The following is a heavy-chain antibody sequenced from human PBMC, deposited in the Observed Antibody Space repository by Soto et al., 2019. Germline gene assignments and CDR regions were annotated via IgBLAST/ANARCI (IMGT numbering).Heavy chain of an antibody. D-gene: IGHD1-1*01. CDR1: GYTFTSHA. V-gene: IGHV1-3*01. Sequence: ASVKVSCKASGYTFTSHAMHWVRQAPGQRLEWMGWINAGSGNTKYSQKFQGRVTITRDTSASTAYMELSSLRSEDTAVYYCARDSPTLERSYYCYGMDVWGQGTTVTVS. CDR2: INAGSGNT. CDR3: ARDSPTLERSYYCYGMDV. J-gene: IGHJ6*02.